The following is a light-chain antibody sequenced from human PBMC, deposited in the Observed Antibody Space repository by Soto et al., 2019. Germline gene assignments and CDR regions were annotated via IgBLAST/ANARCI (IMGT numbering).Light chain of an antibody. CDR3: QQYHTWPIT. Sequence: DIVMTQSPATLSVAPGERVTFSCRASQGVSRKLAWYQHKPGQAPRLLSAGASTGATGIPARCSGRGSGTECTRTISSLQSEDCAIYYCQQYHTWPITVGGGTKVDIK. CDR2: GAS. V-gene: IGKV3-15*01. J-gene: IGKJ4*01. CDR1: QGVSRK.